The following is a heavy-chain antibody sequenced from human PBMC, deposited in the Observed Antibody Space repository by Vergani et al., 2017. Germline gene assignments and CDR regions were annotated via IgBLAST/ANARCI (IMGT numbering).Heavy chain of an antibody. CDR1: GGTFSSYA. CDR2: IIPIFGTA. CDR3: ARDTAYCGGDCYSEGWFDP. D-gene: IGHD2-21*01. V-gene: IGHV1-69*01. J-gene: IGHJ5*02. Sequence: QVQLVQSGAEVKKPGSSVKVSCKASGGTFSSYAIRWVRQAPGQGLEWMGGIIPIFGTANYAQKFQGRVTITADESTSTAYMALSSLRSEDTAVYYCARDTAYCGGDCYSEGWFDPWGQGTLVTVSS.